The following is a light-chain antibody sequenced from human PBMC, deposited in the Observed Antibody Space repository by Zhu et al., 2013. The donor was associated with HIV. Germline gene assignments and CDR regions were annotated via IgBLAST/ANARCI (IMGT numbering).Light chain of an antibody. CDR3: YSVADNTLRI. J-gene: IGLJ2*01. V-gene: IGLV3-27*01. CDR1: MLAKKR. Sequence: SYELTQPSSVSVVPGQTARITCSGDMLAKKRARWFQKKPGQAPVLLIFKDNERPSGVSERFSGSASGTTVTLSISGAQVDDEADYYCYSVADNTLRIFGGGTKLTVL. CDR2: KDN.